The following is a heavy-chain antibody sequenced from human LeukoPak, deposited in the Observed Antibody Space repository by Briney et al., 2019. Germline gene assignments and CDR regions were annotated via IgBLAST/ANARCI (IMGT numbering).Heavy chain of an antibody. CDR1: GFTLSAYE. CDR2: ISSPSI. CDR3: ASRRVAVPSSRAFDY. Sequence: GGSLRLSCAASGFTLSAYEMNWVRQAPGKGLEWVSYISSPSIHYADSVKGRFTISRDDAKNSLYLQMNSLRAEDTAVYYCASRRVAVPSSRAFDYWGQGTLVTVSS. D-gene: IGHD6-19*01. V-gene: IGHV3-48*03. J-gene: IGHJ4*02.